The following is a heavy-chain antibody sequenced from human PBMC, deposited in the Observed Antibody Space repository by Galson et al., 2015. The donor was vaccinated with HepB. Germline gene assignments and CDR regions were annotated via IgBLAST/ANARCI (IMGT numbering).Heavy chain of an antibody. J-gene: IGHJ2*01. CDR2: ISSSGSYI. V-gene: IGHV3-21*01. CDR3: ARGAGIVGYWYFDL. D-gene: IGHD1-1*01. CDR1: TFIFSTYS. Sequence: SLRLSCAASTFIFSTYSMNWVRQAPGKGLEWVSSISSSGSYIYYADSVKGRFTISRDNAKNSLYLQMNSLRAEDTAVYYCARGAGIVGYWYFDLWGRGTLVTVSS.